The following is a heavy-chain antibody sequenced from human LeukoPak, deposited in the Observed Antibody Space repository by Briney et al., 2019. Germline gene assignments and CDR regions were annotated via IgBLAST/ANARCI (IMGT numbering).Heavy chain of an antibody. CDR1: GFTFRSYW. J-gene: IGHJ3*02. CDR2: IKQDGSEL. V-gene: IGHV3-7*01. D-gene: IGHD3-3*01. CDR3: ARSLRNGFDI. Sequence: GGSLRLSCAASGFTFRSYWMDWVRQAPGKGLEWVANIKQDGSELYYVDSVKGRFTISRDNTKNSLFLHMSSLRAEDTAVYYCARSLRNGFDIWGQGTMVTVSS.